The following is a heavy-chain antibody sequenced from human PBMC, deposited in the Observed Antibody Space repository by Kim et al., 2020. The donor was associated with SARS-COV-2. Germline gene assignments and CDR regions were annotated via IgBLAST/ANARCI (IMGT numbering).Heavy chain of an antibody. CDR3: ARDFWVAYYYYGMDV. J-gene: IGHJ6*02. Sequence: GGSLRLSCAASGFTFSSYEMNWVRQAPGKGLEWVSYISSSGSTIYYADSVKGRFTISRDNAKNSLYLQMNSLRAEDTAVYYCARDFWVAYYYYGMDVWGQGTTVTVSS. CDR1: GFTFSSYE. CDR2: ISSSGSTI. V-gene: IGHV3-48*03. D-gene: IGHD3-16*01.